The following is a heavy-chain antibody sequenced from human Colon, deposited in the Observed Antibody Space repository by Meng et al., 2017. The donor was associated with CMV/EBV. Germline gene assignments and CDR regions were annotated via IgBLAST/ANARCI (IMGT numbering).Heavy chain of an antibody. D-gene: IGHD2-8*01. CDR1: GGSFSGYY. V-gene: IGHV4-34*01. CDR2: ISQSGKT. CDR3: ARAIHSGGCNGPSCYVYYYGMDV. J-gene: IGHJ6*02. Sequence: SETLSLTCAVHGGSFSGYYWSWIRQPPGKGLEWIGEISQSGKTNFNPSLKSRVTTSVDTSNNQVHLNLTSVTAADTGVYYCARAIHSGGCNGPSCYVYYYGMDVWGQGTTVTVSS.